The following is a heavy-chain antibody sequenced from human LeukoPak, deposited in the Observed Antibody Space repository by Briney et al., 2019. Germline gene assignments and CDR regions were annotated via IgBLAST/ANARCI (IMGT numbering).Heavy chain of an antibody. CDR1: GFTFSSYW. V-gene: IGHV3-74*01. Sequence: PGGSLRLSCVASGFTFSSYWMHWVRQAPGKGLVWVSRINTDGTSTTYADSVKGRFTISRDNARNTLYLQMNSLRAEDTAVYYCTRRTSVLPFDYWGQGTLVTVSS. CDR3: TRRTSVLPFDY. J-gene: IGHJ4*02. CDR2: INTDGTST. D-gene: IGHD2-8*01.